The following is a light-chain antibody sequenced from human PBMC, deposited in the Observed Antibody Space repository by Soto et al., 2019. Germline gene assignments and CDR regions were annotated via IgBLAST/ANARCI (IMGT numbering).Light chain of an antibody. J-gene: IGKJ5*01. V-gene: IGKV3-20*01. CDR2: GAS. CDR3: QQYGSSPPIT. CDR1: QSVSSD. Sequence: PGTRSLSEGERAILSCRASQSVSSDLAWYQQKPGQAPRLLIYGASSRATGIPDSFSGSGSGTDFSLTIRRLEPEDLAVYYCQQYGSSPPITFGQGGLLEI.